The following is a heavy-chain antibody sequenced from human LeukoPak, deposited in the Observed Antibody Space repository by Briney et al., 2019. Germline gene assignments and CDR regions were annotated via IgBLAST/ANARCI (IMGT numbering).Heavy chain of an antibody. CDR3: AKDDLSYSGSYFDY. Sequence: GGSLRLSCAASGFTFSTYGMHWVRQAPGKGLEWVAFIRNDGTIKYYADSVKGRFTISRDNSKNTLYLQMNSLRAEDTAVYYCAKDDLSYSGSYFDYWGQGTLVTVSS. CDR2: IRNDGTIK. J-gene: IGHJ4*02. V-gene: IGHV3-30*02. D-gene: IGHD1-26*01. CDR1: GFTFSTYG.